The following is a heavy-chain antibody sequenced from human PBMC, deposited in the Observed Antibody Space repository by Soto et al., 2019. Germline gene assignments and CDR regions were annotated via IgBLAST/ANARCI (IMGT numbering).Heavy chain of an antibody. J-gene: IGHJ5*02. CDR3: ARDVYCSSTSCYLARASWWFDP. CDR1: GYTFTNYG. D-gene: IGHD2-2*01. Sequence: QVQLVQSGAEVKKPGASVKVSCKASGYTFTNYGISWVRQAPGQGLEWRGWISASNGNTNYAQTLQGRVTMTTDTSTSTAYMELRSLRSDDTAVYYCARDVYCSSTSCYLARASWWFDPWGQGTLVTVSS. CDR2: ISASNGNT. V-gene: IGHV1-18*01.